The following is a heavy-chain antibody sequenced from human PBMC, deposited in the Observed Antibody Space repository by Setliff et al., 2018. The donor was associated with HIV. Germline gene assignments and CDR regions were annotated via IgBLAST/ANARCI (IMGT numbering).Heavy chain of an antibody. J-gene: IGHJ4*02. CDR3: ARGGLGVVTSFDS. D-gene: IGHD3-3*01. CDR2: IYYSGST. V-gene: IGHV4-31*03. CDR1: GASLVSGDYY. Sequence: TLSLTCTVSGASLVSGDYYWSWIRQHPTKGLEWIGYIYYSGSTFYSPSFQSRLSISVDTSHSQFSLKLSSLTAADTAVYYCARGGLGVVTSFDSWGPGTLVTAPQ.